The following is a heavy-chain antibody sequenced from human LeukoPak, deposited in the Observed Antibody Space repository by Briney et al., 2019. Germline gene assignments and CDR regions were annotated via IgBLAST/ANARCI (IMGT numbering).Heavy chain of an antibody. V-gene: IGHV4-59*12. CDR2: IYYSGST. Sequence: KPSETLSLTCTVSGGSISSYYWSWIRQPPGKGLEWIGYIYYSGSTNYNPSLKSRVTMSVDTSKNQFSLKLSSVTAADTAVYYCAREWITMIVVVNNWFDPWGQGTLVTVSS. CDR3: AREWITMIVVVNNWFDP. J-gene: IGHJ5*02. CDR1: GGSISSYY. D-gene: IGHD3-22*01.